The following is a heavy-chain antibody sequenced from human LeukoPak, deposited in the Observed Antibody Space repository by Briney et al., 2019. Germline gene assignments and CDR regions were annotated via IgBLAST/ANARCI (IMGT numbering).Heavy chain of an antibody. D-gene: IGHD3-9*01. Sequence: TVKLSSKASGGTFSSYAISWVPQAPGQGLEWMGGIITIFGTANYAQKFQGRVTIPADESTSTAYMELSSLRSEDTAVYYCAAVLTGYRDHFDYWGQGTLVTVSS. CDR1: GGTFSSYA. J-gene: IGHJ4*02. CDR2: IITIFGTA. V-gene: IGHV1-69*01. CDR3: AAVLTGYRDHFDY.